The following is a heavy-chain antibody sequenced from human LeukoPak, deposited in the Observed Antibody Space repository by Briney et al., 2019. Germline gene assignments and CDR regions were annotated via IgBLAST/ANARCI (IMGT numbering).Heavy chain of an antibody. J-gene: IGHJ2*01. V-gene: IGHV3-23*01. D-gene: IGHD4-17*01. CDR2: IGGGGQNT. Sequence: GGSLRLSCAASGFTFSIYAMSWVRQAPGKGLEWVSAIGGGGQNTNYADSVKGRFTISRDNSRNTLYLDMNILRAEDTAVYYCAKTVTTQAYYWYFDLWGRGTLVTVSS. CDR3: AKTVTTQAYYWYFDL. CDR1: GFTFSIYA.